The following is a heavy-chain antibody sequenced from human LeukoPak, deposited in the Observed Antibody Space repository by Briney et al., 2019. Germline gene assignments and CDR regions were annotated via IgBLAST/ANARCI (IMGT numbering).Heavy chain of an antibody. CDR3: ARAPSEIGGYYPEYFRH. V-gene: IGHV3-74*01. J-gene: IGHJ1*01. D-gene: IGHD3-22*01. CDR2: IKSDGRT. Sequence: GGSLRLSCAASGFTFSSSWMHWVRQAPGKGLVWVSRIKSDGRTRYADSVKGRFTISRDNAKNTVSLQMTSLRAEGTGVYYCARAPSEIGGYYPEYFRHWGQGTLVIISS. CDR1: GFTFSSSW.